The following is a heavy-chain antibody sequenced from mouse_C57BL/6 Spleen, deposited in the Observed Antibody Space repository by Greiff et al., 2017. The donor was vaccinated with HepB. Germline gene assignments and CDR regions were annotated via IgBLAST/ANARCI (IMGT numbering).Heavy chain of an antibody. Sequence: VQLQQPGAELVMPGASVKLSCKASGYTFTSYWMHWVKQRPGQGLEWIGEFDPSDSYTNYNQKFKGKSTLTVDKSSSTAYMQLSSLTSEDSAVYYCAKDVRGFADWGQGTLVTVSA. CDR2: FDPSDSYT. CDR3: AKDVRGFAD. D-gene: IGHD1-1*01. V-gene: IGHV1-69*01. J-gene: IGHJ3*01. CDR1: GYTFTSYW.